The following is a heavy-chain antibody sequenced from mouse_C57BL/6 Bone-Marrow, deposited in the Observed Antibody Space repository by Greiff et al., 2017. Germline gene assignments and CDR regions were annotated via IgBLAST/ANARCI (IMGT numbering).Heavy chain of an antibody. CDR2: IYPRSGNT. CDR3: ARSTTVVAKAY. CDR1: GYTFTSYG. J-gene: IGHJ3*01. D-gene: IGHD1-1*01. Sequence: VQLQQSGAELARPGASVKLSCKASGYTFTSYGISWVKQRTGQGLEWIGEIYPRSGNTYYNEKFKGKATLTADKSSSTAYMELRSLTSEDSAVYFCARSTTVVAKAYWGQGTLVTVSA. V-gene: IGHV1-81*01.